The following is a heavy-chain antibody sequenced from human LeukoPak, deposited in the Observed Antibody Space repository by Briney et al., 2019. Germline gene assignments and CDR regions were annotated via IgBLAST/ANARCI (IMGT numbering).Heavy chain of an antibody. D-gene: IGHD1-26*01. V-gene: IGHV1-46*01. CDR2: INPSGGST. J-gene: IGHJ5*02. CDR1: GYTFTSYY. Sequence: GASVKVSCKASGYTFTSYYMHWVRQAPGQGLGWMGIINPSGGSTSYAQKFQGRVTMTRDMSTSTAYMELRSLRSDDTAVYYCARRRDRSGWESLGWFDPWGQGTLVTVSS. CDR3: ARRRDRSGWESLGWFDP.